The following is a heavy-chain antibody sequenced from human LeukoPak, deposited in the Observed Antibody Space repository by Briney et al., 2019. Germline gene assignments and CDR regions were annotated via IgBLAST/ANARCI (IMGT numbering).Heavy chain of an antibody. Sequence: GGSLRLSCAASGFTFSSYRMTWVRQAPGKGLEWVSSISSSSSYIYYADSVKGRFTISRDNAKNSLYLQMNSLRAEDTAVYYCARVDYYDSSGYYYLQFFDYWGQGTLVTVSS. V-gene: IGHV3-21*01. CDR1: GFTFSSYR. CDR3: ARVDYYDSSGYYYLQFFDY. CDR2: ISSSSSYI. D-gene: IGHD3-22*01. J-gene: IGHJ4*02.